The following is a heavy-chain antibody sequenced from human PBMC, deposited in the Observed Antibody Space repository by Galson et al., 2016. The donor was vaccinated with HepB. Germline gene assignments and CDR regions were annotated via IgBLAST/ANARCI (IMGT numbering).Heavy chain of an antibody. Sequence: ETLSLTCAVHGGSFSGYWSWIRQPPGKGLEWIGEINHSGSTNYNPSLKSQVTISVDASKNQISLKLSSMTAADTAVYYCARHCGGGSCYRAFEIWGQGTTVTVSS. V-gene: IGHV4-34*01. CDR1: GGSFSGY. CDR3: ARHCGGGSCYRAFEI. D-gene: IGHD2-15*01. CDR2: INHSGST. J-gene: IGHJ3*02.